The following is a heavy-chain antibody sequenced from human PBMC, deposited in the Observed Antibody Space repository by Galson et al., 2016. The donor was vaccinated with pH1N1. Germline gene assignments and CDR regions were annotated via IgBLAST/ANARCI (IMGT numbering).Heavy chain of an antibody. J-gene: IGHJ6*02. CDR2: IIPIFGTA. D-gene: IGHD1-26*01. CDR1: GGTFNKYG. V-gene: IGHV1-69*13. CDR3: ARGYGSTPYNYYGMDV. Sequence: SVKVSCKASGGTFNKYGISWIRQAPGQGLEWMGGIIPIFGTANYAQKFQGRVTITADEFTSTAYMELSSLRSEDTAVYYCARGYGSTPYNYYGMDVWGQGTTVTVSS.